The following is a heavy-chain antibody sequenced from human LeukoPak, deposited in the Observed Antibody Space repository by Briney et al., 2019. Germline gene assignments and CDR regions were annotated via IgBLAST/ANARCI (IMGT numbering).Heavy chain of an antibody. D-gene: IGHD3-16*01. CDR3: AKTLVIPIALGVFDY. CDR1: GFTFSSSA. CDR2: ISDNGGST. J-gene: IGHJ4*02. Sequence: GGSLRLSCAASGFTFSSSAMSCVRQAPGKGLEWVSTISDNGGSTYYADSVKGRFTISRDNSKNTLYLQMNSLRAEDTAIYYCAKTLVIPIALGVFDYWGQGTLDSVSS. V-gene: IGHV3-23*01.